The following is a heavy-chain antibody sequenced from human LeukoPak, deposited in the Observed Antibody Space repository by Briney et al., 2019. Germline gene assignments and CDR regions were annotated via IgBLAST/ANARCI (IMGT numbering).Heavy chain of an antibody. D-gene: IGHD3-10*01. Sequence: SETLSLTCTVSDGSISSYYWSWIRQPPGKGLEWIGYIYYSGSTNYNPSLKSRVTISVDTSKNQFSLKLSSVTAADTAVYYCARSAFGEPKDWFDPWGQGTLVTVSS. CDR1: DGSISSYY. CDR2: IYYSGST. CDR3: ARSAFGEPKDWFDP. V-gene: IGHV4-59*08. J-gene: IGHJ5*02.